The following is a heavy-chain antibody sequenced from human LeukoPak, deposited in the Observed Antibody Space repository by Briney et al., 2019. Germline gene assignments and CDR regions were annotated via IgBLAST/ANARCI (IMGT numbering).Heavy chain of an antibody. Sequence: SETLSLTCTISGGSIGSSYWSWIRQPPGKGREWIGYIYYSGTTNYNPSLKSRVTISIDTSKNQFSLKLSSVTAADTAVYYCARDTPENHAFDIWGQGTMVTVSS. J-gene: IGHJ3*02. V-gene: IGHV4-59*01. CDR1: GGSIGSSY. CDR2: IYYSGTT. CDR3: ARDTPENHAFDI.